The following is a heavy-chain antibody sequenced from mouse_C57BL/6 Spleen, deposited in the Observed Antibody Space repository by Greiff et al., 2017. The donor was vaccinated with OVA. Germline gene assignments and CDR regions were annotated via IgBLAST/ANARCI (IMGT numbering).Heavy chain of an antibody. CDR3: ARWDGVYAMDY. CDR2: IYPGSGST. CDR1: GYTFTSYW. D-gene: IGHD4-1*01. J-gene: IGHJ4*01. Sequence: QVQLQQPGAELVQPGASVKMSCKASGYTFTSYWITWVKQRPGQGLEWIGDIYPGSGSTNYNEKFKSKATLTVDTSSSTAYMQLSSLTSEDAAVYYCARWDGVYAMDYWGQGTSVTVSS. V-gene: IGHV1-55*01.